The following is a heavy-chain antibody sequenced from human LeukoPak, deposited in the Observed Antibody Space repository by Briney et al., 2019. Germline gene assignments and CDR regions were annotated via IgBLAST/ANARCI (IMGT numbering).Heavy chain of an antibody. J-gene: IGHJ4*02. CDR1: GGSISSSSYY. CDR3: ACYGVRGVIITSPPHFDY. CDR2: IYYSGST. V-gene: IGHV4-39*01. D-gene: IGHD3-10*01. Sequence: SETLSLTCTVSGGSISSSSYYWGWIRQPPGKGLEWIGSIYYSGSTYYNPSLKSRVTISVDTSKNQFSLKLSSVTAADTAVYYCACYGVRGVIITSPPHFDYWGQGTLVTVSS.